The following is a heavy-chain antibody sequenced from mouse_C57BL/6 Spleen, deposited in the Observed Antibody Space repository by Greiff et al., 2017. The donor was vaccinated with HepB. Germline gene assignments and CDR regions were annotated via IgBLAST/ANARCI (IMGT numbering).Heavy chain of an antibody. D-gene: IGHD1-1*01. CDR3: ASYYGSRDYAMDY. CDR2: INPGSGGT. CDR1: GYAFTNYL. Sequence: VQLQQSGAELVRPGTSVKVSCKASGYAFTNYLIEWVKQRPGQGLEWIGVINPGSGGTNYNEKFKGKATLTADKSSSTAYMQLSSLTSEDSAVYFCASYYGSRDYAMDYWGQGTSVTVSS. V-gene: IGHV1-54*01. J-gene: IGHJ4*01.